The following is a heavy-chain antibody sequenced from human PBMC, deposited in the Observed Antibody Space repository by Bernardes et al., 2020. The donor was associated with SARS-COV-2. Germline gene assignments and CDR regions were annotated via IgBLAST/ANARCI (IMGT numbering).Heavy chain of an antibody. Sequence: SETLSLTCAVYGGSFSGYYWSWIRQPPGKGLEWIGEINHSGSTNYNPSLKSRVTISVDTSKNQFSLKLSSVTAADTAVYYCARGLPLVVTSKEITDYWGQGTLVTVSS. CDR3: ARGLPLVVTSKEITDY. CDR1: GGSFSGYY. J-gene: IGHJ4*02. V-gene: IGHV4-34*01. D-gene: IGHD2-21*02. CDR2: INHSGST.